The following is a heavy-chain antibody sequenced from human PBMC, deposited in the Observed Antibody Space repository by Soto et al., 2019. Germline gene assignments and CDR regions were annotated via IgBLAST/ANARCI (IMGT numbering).Heavy chain of an antibody. CDR2: IYYSGST. V-gene: IGHV4-31*03. J-gene: IGHJ4*02. CDR3: ARASSGWYNFDY. D-gene: IGHD6-19*01. Sequence: PSETLSLTCTVSGGSISSGGYYWSWIRQHPGKGLEWIGYIYYSGSTYYNPSLKSRVTISVDTSKNQFSLKLSSVTAADTAVYYCARASSGWYNFDYWGQGTLVTVSS. CDR1: GGSISSGGYY.